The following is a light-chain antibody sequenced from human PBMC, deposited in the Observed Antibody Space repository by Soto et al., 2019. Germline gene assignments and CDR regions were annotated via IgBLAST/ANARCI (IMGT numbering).Light chain of an antibody. J-gene: IGLJ2*01. CDR1: SSDVGGYNH. CDR2: DVN. V-gene: IGLV2-14*03. CDR3: SSYASSSTLL. Sequence: QSALTQPASVSGSPGQSITISCTGTSSDVGGYNHVSWYQQHPGKAPELMIYDVNNRPSGVSNRFSGSKSGNTASLTISGLQAEDEADYYCSSYASSSTLLFGGGTKLTVL.